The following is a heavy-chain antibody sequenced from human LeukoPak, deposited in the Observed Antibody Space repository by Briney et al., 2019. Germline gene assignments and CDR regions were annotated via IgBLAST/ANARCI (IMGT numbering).Heavy chain of an antibody. Sequence: SETLSLTCAVYGGSFSGYYWSWIRQPPGKGLEWIGEINHSGSTNCNPSLKSRVTISVDTSKNQFSLKLSSVTAADTAVYYCVRGIPGIAAAGGPYFDYWGQGTLVTVSS. CDR3: VRGIPGIAAAGGPYFDY. CDR2: INHSGST. CDR1: GGSFSGYY. V-gene: IGHV4-34*01. D-gene: IGHD6-13*01. J-gene: IGHJ4*02.